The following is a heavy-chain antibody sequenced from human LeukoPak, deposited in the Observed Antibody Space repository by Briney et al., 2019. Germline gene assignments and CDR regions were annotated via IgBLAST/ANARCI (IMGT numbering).Heavy chain of an antibody. CDR3: ARDRCSSRSCYLTITQKGYFDL. V-gene: IGHV1-18*01. CDR2: ISAYNGNT. Sequence: ASVKVSCKASGYTFTSYGISWVRQAPGQGLEWMGWISAYNGNTNYAQKLQGRVTMTTDTSTSTAYMELRSLRSDDTAGYYCARDRCSSRSCYLTITQKGYFDLWGRGTVVTVSS. CDR1: GYTFTSYG. D-gene: IGHD2-2*01. J-gene: IGHJ2*01.